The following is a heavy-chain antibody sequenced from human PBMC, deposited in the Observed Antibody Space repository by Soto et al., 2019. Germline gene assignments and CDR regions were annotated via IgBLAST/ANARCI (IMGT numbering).Heavy chain of an antibody. Sequence: SETLSLPCTVFGGSIISFYWSRIRQPPGKGLEWIGYIYYSGSTNYNPPLKSRVTISVDTSKNQFSLKLSSVTAADTAVYYCARTYYDFWSGSHYYYMDVWGKGTTVTVSS. J-gene: IGHJ6*03. CDR2: IYYSGST. CDR3: ARTYYDFWSGSHYYYMDV. CDR1: GGSIISFY. D-gene: IGHD3-3*01. V-gene: IGHV4-59*01.